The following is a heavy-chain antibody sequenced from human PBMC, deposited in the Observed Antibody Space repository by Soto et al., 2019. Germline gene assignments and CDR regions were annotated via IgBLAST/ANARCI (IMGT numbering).Heavy chain of an antibody. V-gene: IGHV4-59*01. CDR3: ARVVDIAEAGGRGTWLDP. CDR1: GGSISSYY. D-gene: IGHD6-13*01. CDR2: IYYSGST. Sequence: PSETLSLTCTVSGGSISSYYWSWIRQPPGKGLEWIGYIYYSGSTNYNPSLKSRVTISVDTSKNQFSLKLSSVTAADTAVYYCARVVDIAEAGGRGTWLDPWGQGTLVTVYS. J-gene: IGHJ5*02.